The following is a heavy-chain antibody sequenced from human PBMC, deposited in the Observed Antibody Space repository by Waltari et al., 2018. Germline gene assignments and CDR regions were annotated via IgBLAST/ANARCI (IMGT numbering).Heavy chain of an antibody. D-gene: IGHD3-3*01. CDR1: GGSVSSGTYY. Sequence: QVQLQESGPGLVKPSETLSLTCTVSGGSVSSGTYYWSWIRQPPGKGLEWIAYVYYSGSTNYNPSLRSRVTISRDTSKNQFSLNLNSVTAADTAVYYCARGTVFGVIILAFDMWGQGTVVTVSS. V-gene: IGHV4-61*01. CDR2: VYYSGST. CDR3: ARGTVFGVIILAFDM. J-gene: IGHJ3*02.